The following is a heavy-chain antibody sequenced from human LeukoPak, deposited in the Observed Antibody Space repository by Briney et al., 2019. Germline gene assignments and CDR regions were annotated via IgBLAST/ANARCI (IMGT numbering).Heavy chain of an antibody. V-gene: IGHV1-2*02. CDR3: ARFTSGYYGHFDY. CDR2: TNPNSGGT. CDR1: GGTFSSYV. J-gene: IGHJ4*02. Sequence: ASVKVSCKASGGTFSSYVISWVRQAPGQGLEWMGWTNPNSGGTKYAQKFQGRVTMTRDTSISTAYMELSRVRSDDTAVYYCARFTSGYYGHFDYWGQGTLVTVSS. D-gene: IGHD3-22*01.